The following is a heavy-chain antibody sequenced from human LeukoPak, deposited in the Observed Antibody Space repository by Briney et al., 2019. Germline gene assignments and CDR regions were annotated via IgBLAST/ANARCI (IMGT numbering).Heavy chain of an antibody. J-gene: IGHJ3*02. D-gene: IGHD1-1*01. Sequence: RMSGPTLVSPTQTLTLTCTFSGFSLSTSGMCVSWIRQPPGKALEWLARIDWDDDKYYNTSLKTRLTISKDTSKNQVVLTMTNMDPVDTATYYCARIRDSLEAFDIWGQGTMVTVSS. CDR1: GFSLSTSGMC. CDR2: IDWDDDK. V-gene: IGHV2-70*11. CDR3: ARIRDSLEAFDI.